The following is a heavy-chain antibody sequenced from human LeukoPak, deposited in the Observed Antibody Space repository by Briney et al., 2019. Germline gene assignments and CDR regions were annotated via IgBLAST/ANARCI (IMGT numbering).Heavy chain of an antibody. V-gene: IGHV1-2*02. Sequence: ASVRVSCKASGYTFSDFYIHWVRQAPGQGLEYVGWITPKSGDTYSPQRFQGRVTMTRDASISTAYMELSSLRSDDTAVYFCARVRAPEDLPWAYWGQGTLVTVPS. CDR1: GYTFSDFY. CDR2: ITPKSGDT. J-gene: IGHJ4*02. CDR3: ARVRAPEDLPWAY. D-gene: IGHD1-26*01.